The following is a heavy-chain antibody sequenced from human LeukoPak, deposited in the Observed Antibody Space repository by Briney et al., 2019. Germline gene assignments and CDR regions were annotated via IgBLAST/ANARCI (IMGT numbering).Heavy chain of an antibody. CDR2: IYPGDSDT. J-gene: IGHJ3*01. V-gene: IGHV5-51*01. Sequence: GESLKISCKGSGYSFTTYWIGWVRQMPGKGLEWMGIIYPGDSDTRYSPSFQGQVTISADKSISTAYLQWSSLKASDTAMYHCARFRTPGGSYSSDALDVWGQGTGVTVSS. CDR1: GYSFTTYW. D-gene: IGHD1-26*01. CDR3: ARFRTPGGSYSSDALDV.